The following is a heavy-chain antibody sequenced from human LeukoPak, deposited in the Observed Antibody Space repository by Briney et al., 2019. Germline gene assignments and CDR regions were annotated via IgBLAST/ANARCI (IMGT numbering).Heavy chain of an antibody. D-gene: IGHD6-19*01. V-gene: IGHV1-2*02. CDR1: GYTFTGYY. CDR3: ARVVTERQWLVPEGAFDI. Sequence: ASVKVSCKASGYTFTGYYMHWVRQAPGQGLEWMGWINPNSGGTNYAQKFQGRVTMTRDTSISTAYMELSRLRSDDTAVYYCARVVTERQWLVPEGAFDIWGQGTMVTVSS. J-gene: IGHJ3*02. CDR2: INPNSGGT.